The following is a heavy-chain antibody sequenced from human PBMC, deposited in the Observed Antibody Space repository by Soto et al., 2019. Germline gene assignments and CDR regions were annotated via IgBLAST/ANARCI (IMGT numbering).Heavy chain of an antibody. CDR2: INQSGST. J-gene: IGHJ4*02. CDR3: ARAPLTGTTGPDY. Sequence: SETLSLTCSVYGGSFSSFFWSWMRQPPGKGLEWIGEINQSGSTNYNPSLESRVTISLDTSKNQFSLKLSSVTAADTAVYYCARAPLTGTTGPDYWGQGTLVTVSS. D-gene: IGHD1-7*01. CDR1: GGSFSSFF. V-gene: IGHV4-34*01.